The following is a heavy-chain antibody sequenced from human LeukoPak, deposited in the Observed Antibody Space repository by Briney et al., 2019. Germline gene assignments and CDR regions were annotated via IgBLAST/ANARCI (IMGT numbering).Heavy chain of an antibody. V-gene: IGHV1-2*02. CDR2: INPNSGGT. D-gene: IGHD3-10*01. CDR1: GYTFTGYY. J-gene: IGHJ5*02. CDR3: ARARTMVRGVNWFDP. Sequence: ASVKVSCKASGYTFTGYYMHWVRQAPGQGLEWMGWINPNSGGTNYAQKFQGRVTMTRDTSISTAYMELSGLRSDDTAVYYCARARTMVRGVNWFDPWGQGTLVTVSS.